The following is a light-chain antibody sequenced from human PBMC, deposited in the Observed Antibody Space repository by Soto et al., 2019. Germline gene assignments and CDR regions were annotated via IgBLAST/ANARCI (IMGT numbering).Light chain of an antibody. V-gene: IGLV2-14*01. J-gene: IGLJ2*01. CDR3: SSYTSANTLVV. CDR2: EVT. Sequence: QSALTQPASVSGSPGQSITISCTGTSSDIGGYEYVSWYQQHPGKAPKLIIYEVTNRPSGISIRFSGSKSGYTASLTISGLQAEDEADYFCSSYTSANTLVVFGGGTEVTVL. CDR1: SSDIGGYEY.